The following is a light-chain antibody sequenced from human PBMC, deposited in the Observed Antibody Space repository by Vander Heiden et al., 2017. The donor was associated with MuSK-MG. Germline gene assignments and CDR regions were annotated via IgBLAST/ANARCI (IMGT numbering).Light chain of an antibody. CDR3: QQSYTVPWT. V-gene: IGKV1-39*01. Sequence: IQMTQSPSSLSASVGDRVTITCRASQSVSSFLNWYQQKPGKAPILLIYAASTLQSGVPSRFSGSGSGTDFHLTINSLQPEDFAIYYCQQSYTVPWTFGQGTKVEIK. J-gene: IGKJ1*01. CDR2: AAS. CDR1: QSVSSF.